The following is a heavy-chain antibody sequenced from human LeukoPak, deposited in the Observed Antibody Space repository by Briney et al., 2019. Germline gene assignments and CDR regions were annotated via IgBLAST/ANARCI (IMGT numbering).Heavy chain of an antibody. CDR1: GYNFTNYW. CDR3: ARAYSRSRFDY. J-gene: IGHJ4*02. Sequence: HGESLKISCKGSGYNFTNYWISWVRQMPGKGLEWMGTIDPSDSYNNYSPSFQGHVTISADKSISTAYLQWSSLKASDTAMYYCARAYSRSRFDYWGQGTLVTVSP. V-gene: IGHV5-10-1*01. CDR2: IDPSDSYN. D-gene: IGHD6-6*01.